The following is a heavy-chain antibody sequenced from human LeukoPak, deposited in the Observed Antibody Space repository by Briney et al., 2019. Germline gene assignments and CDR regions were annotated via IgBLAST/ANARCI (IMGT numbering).Heavy chain of an antibody. V-gene: IGHV3-7*03. CDR2: IKQDGSEK. CDR3: ARNNGMDV. J-gene: IGHJ6*02. CDR1: GFTISSYW. Sequence: GGSLRLSCAASGFTISSYWMHWVRQAPGKGLEWVANIKQDGSEKYYVDSVKGRFTISKDNAKNSLYLQMNSLRAEDTALYHCARNNGMDVWGQGTTVIVSS.